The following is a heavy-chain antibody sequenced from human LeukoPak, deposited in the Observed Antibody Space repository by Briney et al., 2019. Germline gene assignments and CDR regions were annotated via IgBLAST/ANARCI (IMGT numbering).Heavy chain of an antibody. J-gene: IGHJ4*02. D-gene: IGHD4/OR15-4a*01. CDR1: GFTFSTYW. Sequence: GGSLRLSCAASGFTFSTYWMTWVRQAPGKGLEWVANIKTDGSQTYYLDSVKGRFTISRDNAKNFLSLQLGSLRADDTGVYYCAKASMGGRDYHLDSWGQGSLVTVSS. V-gene: IGHV3-7*01. CDR3: AKASMGGRDYHLDS. CDR2: IKTDGSQT.